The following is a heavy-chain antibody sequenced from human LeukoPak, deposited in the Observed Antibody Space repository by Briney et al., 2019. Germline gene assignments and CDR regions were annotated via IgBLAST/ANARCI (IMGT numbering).Heavy chain of an antibody. CDR2: ISYDGSNK. CDR1: GFTFSSYG. V-gene: IGHV3-30*03. CDR3: ARIEGSYYGSGSYYG. J-gene: IGHJ4*02. Sequence: GRSLRLSCAASGFTFSSYGMHWVRQAPGKGLEWVAVISYDGSNKYYADSVKGRFTISRDNSKNTLYLQMNSLRAEDTAVYYCARIEGSYYGSGSYYGWGQGTLVTVSS. D-gene: IGHD3-10*01.